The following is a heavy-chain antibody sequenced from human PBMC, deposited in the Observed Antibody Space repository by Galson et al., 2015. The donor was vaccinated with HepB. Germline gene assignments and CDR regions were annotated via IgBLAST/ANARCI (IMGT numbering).Heavy chain of an antibody. CDR3: AREVHNDYYNYYMDV. CDR2: ISYDGSNK. J-gene: IGHJ6*03. Sequence: SLRLSCAASGFTFSSYGMHWVRQAPGKGLEWVAVISYDGSNKYYADSVKGRFTISRDNSKNTLYLQMNSLRAEDTAVYYCAREVHNDYYNYYMDVWGKGTTVTVSS. D-gene: IGHD1-1*01. V-gene: IGHV3-30*03. CDR1: GFTFSSYG.